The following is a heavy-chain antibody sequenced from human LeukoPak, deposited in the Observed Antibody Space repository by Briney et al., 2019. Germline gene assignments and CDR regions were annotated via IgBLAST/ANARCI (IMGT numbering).Heavy chain of an antibody. Sequence: GGSLRLSCAASGFTFSSYAMTWVRQAPGKGLEWVSAISGSGGSTYYADSVKGRFTISRDNSKNTLYLQMSSLGAEDTAVYFCAKDRIGESFSFDSWGQGTLVTVSS. CDR1: GFTFSSYA. V-gene: IGHV3-23*01. D-gene: IGHD3-10*01. CDR2: ISGSGGST. J-gene: IGHJ4*02. CDR3: AKDRIGESFSFDS.